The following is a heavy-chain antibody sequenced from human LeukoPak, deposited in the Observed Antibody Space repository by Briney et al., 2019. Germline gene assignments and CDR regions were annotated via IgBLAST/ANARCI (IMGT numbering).Heavy chain of an antibody. D-gene: IGHD3-10*01. CDR1: GYTLTEFS. J-gene: IGHJ5*02. V-gene: IGHV1-24*01. CDR2: FDPEDGET. CDR3: ATDLIYLRGFDP. Sequence: ASVKVSCKVSGYTLTEFSMHWVRQAPGIGLEWMGGFDPEDGETIYAQKFQGRVTMTEDTSTDTAYMELSSLRSEDTAVYYCATDLIYLRGFDPWGQGTLVTVSS.